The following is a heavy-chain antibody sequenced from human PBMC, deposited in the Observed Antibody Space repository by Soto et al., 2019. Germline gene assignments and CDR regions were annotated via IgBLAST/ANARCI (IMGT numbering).Heavy chain of an antibody. D-gene: IGHD1-7*01. CDR2: ISSGGSTV. Sequence: QVQLVESGGGLVKPGGSLRLSCAASGFTFSDYYMPWIRQAPGKGREWVSYISSGGSTVYYADSVKGRFTISRDNAKSSLYLQMNSLRAEDTAVYYCARVRDLLQNIANYDDAFDIWGQGPRVPVSS. J-gene: IGHJ3*02. CDR1: GFTFSDYY. CDR3: ARVRDLLQNIANYDDAFDI. V-gene: IGHV3-11*01.